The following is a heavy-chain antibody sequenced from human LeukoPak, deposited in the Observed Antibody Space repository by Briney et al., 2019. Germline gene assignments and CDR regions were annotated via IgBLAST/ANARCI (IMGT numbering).Heavy chain of an antibody. J-gene: IGHJ4*02. V-gene: IGHV3-30-3*01. Sequence: GGSLRLSCAASGFTFSSYAMHWVRQAPGKGLEWVAVISYDGSNKYYADSVKGRFTISRDNSKNTAYLQMNSLKTEDTAVYYCTSPTDYYDSSGYSTKDYWGQGTLVTVSS. CDR1: GFTFSSYA. D-gene: IGHD3-22*01. CDR3: TSPTDYYDSSGYSTKDY. CDR2: ISYDGSNK.